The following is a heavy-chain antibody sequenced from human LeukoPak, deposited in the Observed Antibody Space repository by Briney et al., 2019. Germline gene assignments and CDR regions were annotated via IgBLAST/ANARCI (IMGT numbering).Heavy chain of an antibody. D-gene: IGHD3-22*01. CDR2: ITPLFGTA. CDR1: GGTFSNYA. CDR3: ARESLYDSSGYYLRNDAFDI. Sequence: SVKVSCKASGGTFSNYAISWVRQAPGQGLEWMGGITPLFGTANYAQKFQGRVTITADESTSTAYMELSSLRSEDTAVYYCARESLYDSSGYYLRNDAFDIWGQGTMVTVSS. J-gene: IGHJ3*02. V-gene: IGHV1-69*13.